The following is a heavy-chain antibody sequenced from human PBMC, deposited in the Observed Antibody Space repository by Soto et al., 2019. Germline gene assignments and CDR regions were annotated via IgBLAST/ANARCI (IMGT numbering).Heavy chain of an antibody. Sequence: QLQLQESGPGLVKPSQTLSLACTGSGGSFSSGGYYWSWIRQLPGKGLEWIGYIYYSGSTYYNPSLKSRFTLSLDTAKNQFSLKLSSVTAADTAVYYCARATSFSGHHGYWGQGTLVTVSS. J-gene: IGHJ4*02. CDR2: IYYSGST. CDR1: GGSFSSGGYY. CDR3: ARATSFSGHHGY. D-gene: IGHD2-8*02. V-gene: IGHV4-31*03.